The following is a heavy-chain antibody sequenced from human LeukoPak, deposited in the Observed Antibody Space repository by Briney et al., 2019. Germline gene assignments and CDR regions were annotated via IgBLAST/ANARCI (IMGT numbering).Heavy chain of an antibody. Sequence: TLSLTRTVSGGSIGSGDYYWSWIRQPPGKCLEWLGYIYCSEITYHNPPLKSRVTISVDTSKDQFSLNLSSRAADATAVEFFPTVRDGTHWFDPWGEESLLSVSS. CDR2: IYCSEIT. CDR3: PTVRDGTHWFDP. D-gene: IGHD5-24*01. V-gene: IGHV4-30-4*08. CDR1: GGSIGSGDYY. J-gene: IGHJ5*02.